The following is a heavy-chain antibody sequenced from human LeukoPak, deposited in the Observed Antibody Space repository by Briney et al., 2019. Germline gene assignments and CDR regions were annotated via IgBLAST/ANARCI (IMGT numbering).Heavy chain of an antibody. CDR3: ASLESYYYDSSGYYDYYYYGMDV. J-gene: IGHJ6*02. CDR2: ISYDGSNK. Sequence: PGRSLRLSCAASGFTFSSYGMHWVRQAPGKGLEWVAVISYDGSNKYYADSVKGRFTISRDNSKNTLYLQMNSLRAEDTAVYYCASLESYYYDSSGYYDYYYYGMDVWGQGTTVTVSS. CDR1: GFTFSSYG. D-gene: IGHD3-22*01. V-gene: IGHV3-30*03.